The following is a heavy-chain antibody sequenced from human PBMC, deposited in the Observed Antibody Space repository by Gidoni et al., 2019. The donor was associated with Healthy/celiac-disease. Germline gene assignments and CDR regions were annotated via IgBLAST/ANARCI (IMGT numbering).Heavy chain of an antibody. D-gene: IGHD6-13*01. CDR3: ARDPRIAAAGKEAFDI. CDR1: GGSISSYY. CDR2: IYYSGST. V-gene: IGHV4-59*01. Sequence: QVQLQESGPGLVKPSETLSLTCTVSGGSISSYYWSWIRQPPGKGLEWIGYIYYSGSTNYNPSLKRRVTISVDTSKNQFSLKLSAVTAADTAVYYCARDPRIAAAGKEAFDIWGQGTMVTVSS. J-gene: IGHJ3*02.